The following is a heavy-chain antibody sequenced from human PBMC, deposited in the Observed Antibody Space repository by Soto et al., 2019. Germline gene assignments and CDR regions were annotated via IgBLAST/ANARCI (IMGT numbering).Heavy chain of an antibody. Sequence: GSVKVSCKASGYTLTSYAMHWVRQAPGQRLEWMGWINAGNGNTKYSQKFQGRVTITRDTSASTAYMELSSLRSEDTAVYYCARGPGGPDGPGDYWGQGTLVTVSS. V-gene: IGHV1-3*01. J-gene: IGHJ4*02. CDR3: ARGPGGPDGPGDY. D-gene: IGHD2-15*01. CDR2: INAGNGNT. CDR1: GYTLTSYA.